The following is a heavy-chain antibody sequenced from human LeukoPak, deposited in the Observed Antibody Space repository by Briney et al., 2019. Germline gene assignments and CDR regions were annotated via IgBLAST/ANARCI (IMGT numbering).Heavy chain of an antibody. Sequence: GGSLRLSCAASGFTLSDYYMSWIRQAPGKGLEWVSYISSSGSVIYYADSVKGRFTISRDNANNSLYLQMNSLRAEDTAVYYCARDLRGYALFDYWGQGTLVTVSS. CDR2: ISSSGSVI. V-gene: IGHV3-11*01. D-gene: IGHD5-12*01. CDR1: GFTLSDYY. J-gene: IGHJ4*02. CDR3: ARDLRGYALFDY.